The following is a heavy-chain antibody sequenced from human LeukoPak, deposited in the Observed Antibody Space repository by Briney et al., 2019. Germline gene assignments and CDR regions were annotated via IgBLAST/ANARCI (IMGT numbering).Heavy chain of an antibody. V-gene: IGHV3-21*01. CDR2: ISSSSGYI. J-gene: IGHJ4*02. CDR1: GFTFSSYS. Sequence: GGSLRLSCAAAGFTFSSYSMYWVRQAPGKGLEWVSSISSSSGYIYYADSVKGRFTISRDNAKNSLYLQMNSLRAEDTAVYYCARHWEMATIGNDNGYWGQGTLVTVSS. D-gene: IGHD5-24*01. CDR3: ARHWEMATIGNDNGY.